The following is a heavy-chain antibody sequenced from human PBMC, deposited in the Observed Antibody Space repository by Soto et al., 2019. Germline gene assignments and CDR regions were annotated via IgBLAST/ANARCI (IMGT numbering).Heavy chain of an antibody. CDR1: GFAFSSYA. D-gene: IGHD6-25*01. CDR3: AKFIVGTGGSSGWPWFLDS. Sequence: EVQLLESGGGLVQPGGSLRLSCAASGFAFSSYAMTWVRQAPGKGLEWVSALSGTGGTTYSADSVGGRFTFARDNSKNTLYLQMNGLSPEDSAIYYCAKFIVGTGGSSGWPWFLDSWGQGTLVTVSS. J-gene: IGHJ4*02. V-gene: IGHV3-23*01. CDR2: LSGTGGTT.